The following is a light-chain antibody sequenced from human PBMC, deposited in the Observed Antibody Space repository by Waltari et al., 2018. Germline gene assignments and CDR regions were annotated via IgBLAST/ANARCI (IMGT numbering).Light chain of an antibody. CDR3: CSYAGSSTHVV. Sequence: QSALTQPASVSGSPGQSITISCTGTSSDVGSYNLVSWYKQHPAKAPKLMIYEVSKRPSGVSNRFAGSKSGNTASLTISGLQAEDESDYYCCSYAGSSTHVVFGGGTKLTVL. CDR2: EVS. V-gene: IGLV2-23*02. CDR1: SSDVGSYNL. J-gene: IGLJ2*01.